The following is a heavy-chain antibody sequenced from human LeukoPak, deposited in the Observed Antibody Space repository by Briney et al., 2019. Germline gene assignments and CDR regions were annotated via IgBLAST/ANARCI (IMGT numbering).Heavy chain of an antibody. CDR2: IYYSGST. V-gene: IGHV4-39*07. CDR1: GGSISSSSYY. D-gene: IGHD2-2*01. Sequence: SETLSLTCTVSGGSISSSSYYWGWIRQPPGKGLEWIGSIYYSGSTYYNPSLKSRVTISVDTSKNQFSLKLSSVTAADTAVYYCARDMGYCSSTSCSPENDYWGQGTLVTVSS. J-gene: IGHJ4*02. CDR3: ARDMGYCSSTSCSPENDY.